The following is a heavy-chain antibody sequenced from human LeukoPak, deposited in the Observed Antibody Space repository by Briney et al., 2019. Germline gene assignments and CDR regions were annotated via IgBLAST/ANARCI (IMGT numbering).Heavy chain of an antibody. CDR3: ATENRRNYINDY. V-gene: IGHV3-15*01. CDR2: IKSKTDGGTT. D-gene: IGHD5-24*01. CDR1: GFTFSNAW. J-gene: IGHJ4*02. Sequence: PGGSLRFXCAASGFTFSNAWMNWVRQAPGKALEWVGRIKSKTDGGTTDYAAPVKGRFTISRDDSKNTLYLQMNSLKTEDTAVYFCATENRRNYINDYWGQGTLVTVSS.